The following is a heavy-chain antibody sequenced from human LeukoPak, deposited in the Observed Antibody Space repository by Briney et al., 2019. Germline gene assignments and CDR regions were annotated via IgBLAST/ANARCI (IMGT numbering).Heavy chain of an antibody. V-gene: IGHV1-8*03. CDR3: ARGGVRTVTTSSGIIDMDV. D-gene: IGHD4-17*01. J-gene: IGHJ6*03. CDR1: GYTFTSYG. Sequence: ASVKVSCKASGYTFTSYGINWVRQATGQGLEWMGWMNPNSGNTGYAQKFQGRVTITRNTSISTAYMELSSLRSEDTAVYYCARGGVRTVTTSSGIIDMDVWGKGTTVTVSS. CDR2: MNPNSGNT.